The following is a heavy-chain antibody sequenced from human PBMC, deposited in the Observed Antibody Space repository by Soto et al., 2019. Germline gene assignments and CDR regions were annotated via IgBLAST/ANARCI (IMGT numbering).Heavy chain of an antibody. Sequence: GTLSLTCAVSGGSISSSNWWSWVRQPPGKGLEWIGEIYHSGSTNYNPSLKSRVTISVDKSKNQFSLKLSSVTAADTAVYYCARFEDDSSGYYFDYWGQGTLVTVSS. J-gene: IGHJ4*02. V-gene: IGHV4-4*02. CDR1: GGSISSSNW. CDR2: IYHSGST. D-gene: IGHD3-22*01. CDR3: ARFEDDSSGYYFDY.